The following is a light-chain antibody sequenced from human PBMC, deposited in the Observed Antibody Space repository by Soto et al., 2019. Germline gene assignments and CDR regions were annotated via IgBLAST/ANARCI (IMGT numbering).Light chain of an antibody. J-gene: IGLJ2*01. CDR1: SSNIGSNT. Sequence: QSVLTQPPSASGTPGQRVTISCSGSSSNIGSNTVNWYQQIPGTATKLLIYSNNQRPSGVPDRFSGSKSGTSASLAISGLQSEDEADYYCAAWDDSLNGPVFGGGTKVTVL. CDR3: AAWDDSLNGPV. V-gene: IGLV1-44*01. CDR2: SNN.